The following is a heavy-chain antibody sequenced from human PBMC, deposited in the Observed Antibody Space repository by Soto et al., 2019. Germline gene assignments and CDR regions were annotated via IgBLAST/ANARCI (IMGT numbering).Heavy chain of an antibody. V-gene: IGHV4-59*08. CDR2: IYYSGST. CDR1: GGSISSYY. Sequence: PSETLSLTCTVSGGSISSYYWSWIRQPPGKGLEWIGYIYYSGSTNYNPSLKSRVTISVDTSKNQFSLKLSSVTAADTAVYYCASVNWNYVGYYYYYMDVWGKGSTVTVSS. D-gene: IGHD1-7*01. J-gene: IGHJ6*03. CDR3: ASVNWNYVGYYYYYMDV.